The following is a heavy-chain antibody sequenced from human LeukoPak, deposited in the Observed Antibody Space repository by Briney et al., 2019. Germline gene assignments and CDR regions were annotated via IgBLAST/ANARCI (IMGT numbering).Heavy chain of an antibody. D-gene: IGHD6-6*01. J-gene: IGHJ4*02. V-gene: IGHV4-59*01. CDR2: IYYSGST. Sequence: SETLSLTCTVSGGSISSYYWSWIRQPPGKGLEWIGYIYYSGSTNYNPSLKSRVTISVDTSKNQFSLKLSSVTAADTAVYYCARVGSSSHFDYWGQGTLVTASS. CDR1: GGSISSYY. CDR3: ARVGSSSHFDY.